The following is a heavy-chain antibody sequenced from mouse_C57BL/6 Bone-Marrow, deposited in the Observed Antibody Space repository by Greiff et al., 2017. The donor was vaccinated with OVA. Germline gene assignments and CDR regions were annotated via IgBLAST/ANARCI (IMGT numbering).Heavy chain of an antibody. CDR2: INPGSGGT. CDR3: ARRPGTWYFDV. D-gene: IGHD4-1*01. J-gene: IGHJ1*03. CDR1: GYAFTNYL. Sequence: QVQLKESGAELVRPGTSVKVSCKASGYAFTNYLIEWVKQRPGQGLEWIGVINPGSGGTNYNEKFKGKATLTADKSSSTPYMQLSSLTSEDSAVYFCARRPGTWYFDVWGTGTTVTVSS. V-gene: IGHV1-54*01.